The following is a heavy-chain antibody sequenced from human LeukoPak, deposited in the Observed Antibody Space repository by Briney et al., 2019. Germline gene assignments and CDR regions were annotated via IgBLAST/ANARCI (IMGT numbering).Heavy chain of an antibody. D-gene: IGHD3-10*01. CDR1: GFTFSSYS. CDR2: ISSSSSTI. V-gene: IGHV3-48*04. Sequence: PGGSLRLSCAASGFTFSSYSMNWVRQAPGKGLEWVSYISSSSSTIYYADSVKGRFTISRDNAKNSLYLQMNSLRAEDTAVYYCARPPRFGARGVIPNFPYWGQGTLVTVSS. CDR3: ARPPRFGARGVIPNFPY. J-gene: IGHJ4*02.